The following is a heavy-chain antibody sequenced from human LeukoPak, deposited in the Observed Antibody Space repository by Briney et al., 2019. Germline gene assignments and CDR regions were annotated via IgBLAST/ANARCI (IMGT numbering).Heavy chain of an antibody. CDR2: IFCCGST. J-gene: IGHJ4*02. D-gene: IGHD2-15*01. V-gene: IGHV4-39*01. CDR1: GVSITTSTHY. CDR3: VRQGGWGGAASLIEF. Sequence: SETLSLTCTVSGVSITTSTHYLAWIRQPPGKGLEWIASIFCCGSTYYNASLRSRVTLSVDTSMNQFSLKLSSVTASDTATFYCVRQGGWGGAASLIEFWGQGILVTVSS.